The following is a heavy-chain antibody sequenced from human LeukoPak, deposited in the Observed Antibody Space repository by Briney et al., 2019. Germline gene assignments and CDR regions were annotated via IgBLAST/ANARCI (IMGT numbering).Heavy chain of an antibody. J-gene: IGHJ4*02. CDR1: GGSISSSNY. D-gene: IGHD3-22*01. V-gene: IGHV4-39*07. CDR3: ARLPPSSYDSSGYSSY. Sequence: SETLSLTCTVSGGSISSSNYWGWIRQPPGKGLEWIGNINYSGSTYYNPSLKSRVTISVDTSKNQFSLKLSSVTAADTAVYYCARLPPSSYDSSGYSSYWGQGTLVTVSS. CDR2: INYSGST.